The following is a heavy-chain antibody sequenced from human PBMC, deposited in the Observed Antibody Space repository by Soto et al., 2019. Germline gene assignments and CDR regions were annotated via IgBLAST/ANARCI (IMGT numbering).Heavy chain of an antibody. CDR3: AGSGRGLGADAFDI. V-gene: IGHV3-66*01. Sequence: EVQLVESGGGLVQPGGSLRLSCAASGFTVSSNYMSWVRQAPGKGLEWVSVIYSGGSTYYADPVKGRFTISRDNSKNTLYLQMNSLRAEDTAVYYCAGSGRGLGADAFDIWGQGTMVTVSS. J-gene: IGHJ3*02. CDR1: GFTVSSNY. CDR2: IYSGGST. D-gene: IGHD1-26*01.